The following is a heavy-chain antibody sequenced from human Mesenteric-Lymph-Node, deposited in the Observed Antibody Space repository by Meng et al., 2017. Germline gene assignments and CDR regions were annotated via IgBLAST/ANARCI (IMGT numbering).Heavy chain of an antibody. J-gene: IGHJ4*02. CDR1: GYTFTNYG. Sequence: QAQMVQSGGEVKKPGASVKVSCKASGYTFTNYGITWVRQAPGQGLEWMGWINAYNGDTNYAQTLQGRVTMTTDTSTSTAYMELRSLRSDDTAVYYCARVEVGITSGDYWGQETLVTVSS. D-gene: IGHD1-26*01. CDR2: INAYNGDT. V-gene: IGHV1-18*01. CDR3: ARVEVGITSGDY.